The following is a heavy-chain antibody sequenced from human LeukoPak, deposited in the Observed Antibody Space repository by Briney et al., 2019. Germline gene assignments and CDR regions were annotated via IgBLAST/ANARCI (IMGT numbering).Heavy chain of an antibody. D-gene: IGHD1-14*01. CDR2: INPNSGGT. J-gene: IGHJ4*02. Sequence: ASVKVSCKASGYTFTGYYMHWVRQAPGQGLEWMGWINPNSGGTNYAQKFQGRVTMTRDTSISTAYMELSRLRSDDTAVYYCARMEMTHRKNGIDYWGQGTLVTVSS. CDR1: GYTFTGYY. CDR3: ARMEMTHRKNGIDY. V-gene: IGHV1-2*02.